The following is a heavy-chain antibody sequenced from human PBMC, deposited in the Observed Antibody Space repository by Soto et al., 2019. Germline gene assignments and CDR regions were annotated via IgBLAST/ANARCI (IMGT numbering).Heavy chain of an antibody. Sequence: GGSLRLSCAASGFTFSSYGMHWVRQAPGKGLEWVAVISYDGSNKYYADSVKGRFTISRDNSKNTLYLQMNSLRAEDTAVYYCAKDRRRCSGGSCYSYYYGMDVWGQGTTVTVSS. V-gene: IGHV3-30*18. CDR1: GFTFSSYG. J-gene: IGHJ6*02. CDR2: ISYDGSNK. D-gene: IGHD2-15*01. CDR3: AKDRRRCSGGSCYSYYYGMDV.